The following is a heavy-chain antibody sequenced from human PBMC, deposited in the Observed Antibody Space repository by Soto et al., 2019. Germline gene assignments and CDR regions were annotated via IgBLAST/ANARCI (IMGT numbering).Heavy chain of an antibody. Sequence: QITLKESGPTLVRPTQTLTLTCTFSGFSLSTTGVGVGWIRQPPGKALEWLALIYWDDDKRYSPSLKSRLTITEDTTKNEVIITMTNMAAVTTATYYCAQRLRDYGWGRERANDFDPWGQGTLVTVSS. V-gene: IGHV2-5*02. D-gene: IGHD3-16*01. CDR2: IYWDDDK. J-gene: IGHJ5*02. CDR3: AQRLRDYGWGRERANDFDP. CDR1: GFSLSTTGVG.